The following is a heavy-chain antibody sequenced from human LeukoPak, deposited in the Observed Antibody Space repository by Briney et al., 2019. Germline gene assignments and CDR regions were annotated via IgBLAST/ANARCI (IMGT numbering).Heavy chain of an antibody. CDR1: GYTFTGYY. J-gene: IGHJ5*02. D-gene: IGHD4/OR15-4a*01. CDR3: XXXXXXXXYGANWFDP. CDR2: INPNSGGT. Sequence: RRASVKVSCKASGYTFTGYYMHWVRQAPGQGLEWMGWINPNSGGTNYAQKFQGRVTMTRDTSISTAYMELSRLRSDDTAVYYCXXXXXXXXYGANWFDPWGQGTLVTVSS. V-gene: IGHV1-2*02.